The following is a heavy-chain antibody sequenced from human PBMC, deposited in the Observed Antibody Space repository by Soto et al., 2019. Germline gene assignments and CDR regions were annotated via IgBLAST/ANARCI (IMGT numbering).Heavy chain of an antibody. CDR3: ARQGPNVKFDF. Sequence: EVQLVQSGAEVKKPGESLKISCKVSGYSFTSYWIGWVRQKPGKGLEWMGIIQPSDSDTRNSPSFQGQVTMSVDKSINTAYLQWSSLEASDTAMYFCARQGPNVKFDFWGQGTLVTVSS. D-gene: IGHD1-1*01. J-gene: IGHJ4*02. CDR1: GYSFTSYW. V-gene: IGHV5-51*01. CDR2: IQPSDSDT.